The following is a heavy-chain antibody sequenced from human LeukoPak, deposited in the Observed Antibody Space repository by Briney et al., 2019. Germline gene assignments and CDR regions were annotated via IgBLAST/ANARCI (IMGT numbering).Heavy chain of an antibody. CDR1: GYTFTSYD. J-gene: IGHJ6*03. V-gene: IGHV1-8*03. Sequence: GASVKVSCKASGYTFTSYDINWVRQATGQGLEWMGWMNPNSGNTGYAQKFQGRVTITRNTSISTVYMELSSLRAEDTAVYYCARGPLEYYYYYMDVWGKGTTVTVSS. CDR3: ARGPLEYYYYYMDV. CDR2: MNPNSGNT.